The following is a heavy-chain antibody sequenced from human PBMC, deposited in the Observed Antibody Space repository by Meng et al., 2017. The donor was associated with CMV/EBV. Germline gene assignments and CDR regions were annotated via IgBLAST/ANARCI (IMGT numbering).Heavy chain of an antibody. V-gene: IGHV3-30-3*02. D-gene: IGHD3-9*01. Sequence: GGSLRLSCAASGFTFNSYAMHWVRQAPGKGLEWVAVISNDGNSKYYADSVKGRFTISRDNFKNTLSLRMNILRADDTALYYCAKRIHCDGTGCYGIGYGMDVWGQGTTVTVSS. J-gene: IGHJ6*02. CDR3: AKRIHCDGTGCYGIGYGMDV. CDR2: ISNDGNSK. CDR1: GFTFNSYA.